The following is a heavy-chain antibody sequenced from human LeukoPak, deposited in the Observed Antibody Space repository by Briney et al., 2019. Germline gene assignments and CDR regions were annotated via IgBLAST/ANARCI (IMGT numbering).Heavy chain of an antibody. Sequence: GGSLRLSCAASGFPFSSHWLSWFRQSPGKGLEWVAHINQDGSEKYYVDSVKGRFTISRDNARNSQYLQMNSLRAEDTAVYYCAKDWSILWSWGQGTLVTVSS. CDR2: INQDGSEK. CDR1: GFPFSSHW. D-gene: IGHD3-10*01. J-gene: IGHJ5*02. V-gene: IGHV3-7*01. CDR3: AKDWSILWS.